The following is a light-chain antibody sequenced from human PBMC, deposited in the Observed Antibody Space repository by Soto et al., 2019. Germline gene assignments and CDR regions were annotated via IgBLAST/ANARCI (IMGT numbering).Light chain of an antibody. V-gene: IGLV2-14*01. J-gene: IGLJ1*01. CDR1: SSDIGAYNY. CDR3: FSFTTDWTHV. CDR2: EVS. Sequence: QSVLAQPASVSGSPGQSITISFTGSSSDIGAYNYVSWFQQYPGKAPKLIISEVSNRPSGVSNRFSGSKSGTAASLTISGLQTEDEADYFCFSFTTDWTHVFGTGTKV.